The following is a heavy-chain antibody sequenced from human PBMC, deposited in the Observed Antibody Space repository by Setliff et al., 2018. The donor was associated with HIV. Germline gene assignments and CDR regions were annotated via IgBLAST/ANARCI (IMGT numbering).Heavy chain of an antibody. CDR2: IFPADSDT. Sequence: GESLKISCRGLGYSFGDYWIGWVRQMPGKGLEWMGIIFPADSDTRVSPSFQGQVTISADKSTYAAFLQWTSLKASDTGMYYCARHRVDTSMLVVKDPGAFDLWDQGTLVTVSS. CDR3: ARHRVDTSMLVVKDPGAFDL. CDR1: GYSFGDYW. D-gene: IGHD3-22*01. J-gene: IGHJ3*01. V-gene: IGHV5-51*01.